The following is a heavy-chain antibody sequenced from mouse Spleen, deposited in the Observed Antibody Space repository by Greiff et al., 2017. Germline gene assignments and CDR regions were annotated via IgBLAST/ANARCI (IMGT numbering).Heavy chain of an antibody. V-gene: IGHV5-6-5*01. CDR1: GFTFSSYA. J-gene: IGHJ3*01. CDR2: ISSGGST. Sequence: EVKLVESGGGLVKPGGSLKLSCAASGFTFSSYAMSWVRQTPEKRLEWVASISSGGSTYYPDSVKGRFTISRDNARNILYLQMSSLRSEDTAMYYCARGRDYYGSSWFAYWGQGTLVTVSA. D-gene: IGHD1-1*01. CDR3: ARGRDYYGSSWFAY.